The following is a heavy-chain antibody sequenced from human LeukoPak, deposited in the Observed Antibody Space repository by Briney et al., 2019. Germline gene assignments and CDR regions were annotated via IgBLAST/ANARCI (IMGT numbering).Heavy chain of an antibody. CDR1: GGSISSYC. J-gene: IGHJ5*02. V-gene: IGHV4-4*07. CDR2: IYTSGST. Sequence: SETLSLTCAVSGGSISSYCLSWIRQPAGKGLEWIGRIYTSGSTNYNPSLKSRVTMSVDTSKNQFSLKLSSLSAADTAVYYCARDLRWFDPWGQGTLVTVSS. CDR3: ARDLRWFDP.